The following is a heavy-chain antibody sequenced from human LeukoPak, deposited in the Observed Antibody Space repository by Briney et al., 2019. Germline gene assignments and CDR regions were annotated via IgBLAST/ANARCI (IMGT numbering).Heavy chain of an antibody. CDR3: AIGYCSSTSCRRNYYYYMDV. CDR2: IYYSGST. CDR1: GGSISSSSYY. V-gene: IGHV4-39*07. Sequence: SETLSLTCTVSGGSISSSSYYWGWIRQPPGKGLEWIGSIYYSGSTYYNPSLKSRVTISVDTSKNQFFLKLSSVTAADTAVYYCAIGYCSSTSCRRNYYYYMDVWGKGTTVTVSS. J-gene: IGHJ6*03. D-gene: IGHD2-2*01.